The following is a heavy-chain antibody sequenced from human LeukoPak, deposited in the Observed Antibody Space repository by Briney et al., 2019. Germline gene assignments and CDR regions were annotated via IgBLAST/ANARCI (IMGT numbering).Heavy chain of an antibody. D-gene: IGHD1-1*01. CDR2: ISGSGGST. Sequence: GGTLRLSCAASGFTFSSYGMSWVRQAPGKGLEWVSAISGSGGSTYYADSVKGRFTISRDNSKNTLYLQMNSLRGEDTAVYYCARGGGYNDFDYWGQGTLVTVSS. CDR3: ARGGGYNDFDY. J-gene: IGHJ4*02. V-gene: IGHV3-23*01. CDR1: GFTFSSYG.